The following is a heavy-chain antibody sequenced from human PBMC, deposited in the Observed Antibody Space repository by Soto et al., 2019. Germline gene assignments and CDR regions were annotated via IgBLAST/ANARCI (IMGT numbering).Heavy chain of an antibody. CDR1: GYTFTSYA. CDR2: INAGNGNT. Sequence: ASVKVSCKASGYTFTSYAMHWVRQAPGQRLEWMGWINAGNGNTKYEQKFQGRVTMTTDTSTSTAYMELRSLRSDDTAVYYCARDTRGHFTYDYYYYGMDVWGQGTTVTVSS. J-gene: IGHJ6*02. CDR3: ARDTRGHFTYDYYYYGMDV. D-gene: IGHD3-3*02. V-gene: IGHV1-3*01.